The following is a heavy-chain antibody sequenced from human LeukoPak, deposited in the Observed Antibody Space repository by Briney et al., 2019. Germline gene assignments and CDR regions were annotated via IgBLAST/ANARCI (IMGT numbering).Heavy chain of an antibody. D-gene: IGHD5-18*01. Sequence: PGGSLRLSCAASGFTFSSYAMHWVRQAPGKGLEWVAVISYDGSNKYYADSVKGRFTISRDNSKNTLYLQMNSPRAEDTAIYYCATYRQVMLPFESWGQGTLVTVSS. CDR2: ISYDGSNK. CDR1: GFTFSSYA. CDR3: ATYRQVMLPFES. J-gene: IGHJ4*02. V-gene: IGHV3-30*04.